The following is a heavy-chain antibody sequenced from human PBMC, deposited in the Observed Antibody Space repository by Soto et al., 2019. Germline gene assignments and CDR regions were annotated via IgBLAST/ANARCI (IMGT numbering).Heavy chain of an antibody. CDR3: ARTIVVVVASIANPPYHMDV. V-gene: IGHV1-69*02. J-gene: IGHJ6*03. D-gene: IGHD2-15*01. Sequence: QVQLVQSGAEVKKPGSSVKVSCKASGGTFSSYTISWVRQAPGQGLEWMGRIIPILGIANYAQKFQGRVTITADKSTSTAYMELSSLRSEDTAVYYCARTIVVVVASIANPPYHMDVWGKGTTVTVSS. CDR1: GGTFSSYT. CDR2: IIPILGIA.